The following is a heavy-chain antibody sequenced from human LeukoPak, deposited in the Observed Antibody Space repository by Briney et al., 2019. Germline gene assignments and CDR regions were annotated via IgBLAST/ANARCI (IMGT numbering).Heavy chain of an antibody. CDR1: GGSISSYY. CDR2: IYTSGST. V-gene: IGHV4-4*07. J-gene: IGHJ6*03. D-gene: IGHD7-27*01. CDR3: ARQSGPYYYYYMDV. Sequence: SETLSLTCTVSGGSISSYYWSWIRQPAGKGLEWIGRIYTSGSTNYNPSLKSRVTISVDTSKNQFSLKLSSVTAADTAVYYCARQSGPYYYYYMDVWGKGTTVTVSS.